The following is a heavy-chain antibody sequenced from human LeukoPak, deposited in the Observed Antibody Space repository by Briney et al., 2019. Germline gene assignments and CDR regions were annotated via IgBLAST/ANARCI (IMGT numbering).Heavy chain of an antibody. CDR2: INHSGST. Sequence: SETLSLTCAVYGGSFSGYYWSWIRQPPGTGLGWIGEINHSGSTNYNPSLKSRVTISVDTSKNQFSLKLSSVTAADTAVYYCARVFIESSGWFSYFDYWGQGTLVTVSS. CDR1: GGSFSGYY. J-gene: IGHJ4*02. CDR3: ARVFIESSGWFSYFDY. D-gene: IGHD6-19*01. V-gene: IGHV4-34*01.